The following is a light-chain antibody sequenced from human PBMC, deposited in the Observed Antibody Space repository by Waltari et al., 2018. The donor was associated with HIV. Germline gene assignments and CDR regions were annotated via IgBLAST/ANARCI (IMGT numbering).Light chain of an antibody. V-gene: IGLV1-47*01. CDR3: AAWDDSLSVVYV. CDR2: RNN. Sequence: QSVLTQPPSASGTPGQRVTIPCSGSSSNIGSHSVYWYQQLPGTAPKLLIYRNNQRPSGVPDRFSGSKSGTSASLAISGLRSEDEADYYCAAWDDSLSVVYVFGTGTKVTVL. CDR1: SSNIGSHS. J-gene: IGLJ1*01.